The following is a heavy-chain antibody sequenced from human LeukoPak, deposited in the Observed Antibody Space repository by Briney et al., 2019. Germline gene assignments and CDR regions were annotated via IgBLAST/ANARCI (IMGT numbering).Heavy chain of an antibody. Sequence: GGSLRLSRAASGFTFSGSGMHWVRQASGKGLEWVGRIRNKAHSYATAYAASVKGRFIVSRDDSKNTAYLQMNSLKTEDTAVYYCVRQATDDYGDDWGQGTLVTVSS. J-gene: IGHJ4*02. CDR3: VRQATDDYGDD. V-gene: IGHV3-73*01. CDR2: IRNKAHSYAT. CDR1: GFTFSGSG.